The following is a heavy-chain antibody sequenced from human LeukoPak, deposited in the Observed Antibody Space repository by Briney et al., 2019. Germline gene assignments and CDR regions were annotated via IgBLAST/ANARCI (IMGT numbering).Heavy chain of an antibody. CDR1: GFTFSNYG. CDR3: ARVVPPTDYGSGSYFWDPYYFDY. D-gene: IGHD3-10*01. Sequence: PGGSLRLSCAASGFTFSNYGMHWVRQAPGKGLEWVAFIRSDGINKYHADSVKGRFTISRDNSKNTLYLQMNSLRAEDTAVYYCARVVPPTDYGSGSYFWDPYYFDYWGQGTLVTVSS. CDR2: IRSDGINK. V-gene: IGHV3-30*02. J-gene: IGHJ4*02.